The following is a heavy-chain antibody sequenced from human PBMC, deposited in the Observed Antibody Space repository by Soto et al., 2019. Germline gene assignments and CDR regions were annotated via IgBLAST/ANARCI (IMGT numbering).Heavy chain of an antibody. CDR2: IPYSGTT. V-gene: IGHV4-61*01. CDR3: ARGATVTQYDY. CDR1: GVSVSSGSFY. D-gene: IGHD4-17*01. Sequence: TSETLSLTCTVSGVSVSSGSFYWAWIRQPPGKGLEWIGFIPYSGTTNYNPSLKSRVTISVDTSRSQISLKVSSLTAADSAVYYCARGATVTQYDYWGQGTLVTVSS. J-gene: IGHJ4*02.